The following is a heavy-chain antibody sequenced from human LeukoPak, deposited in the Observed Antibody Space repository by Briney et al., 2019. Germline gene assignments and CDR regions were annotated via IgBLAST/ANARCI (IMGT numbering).Heavy chain of an antibody. J-gene: IGHJ6*03. CDR1: GHPINSAYY. V-gene: IGHV4-38-2*01. CDR2: LYHPDST. D-gene: IGHD3-10*01. CDR3: ARQFDSYFYYYLDV. Sequence: PSETLFLTCAVSGHPINSAYYWVWIRQPPGKGLECIGSLYHPDSTYYNPSLESRFTMSVDTSRNHFSLKLSFVTAADTAVYYCARQFDSYFYYYLDVWGTGTTVTVSS.